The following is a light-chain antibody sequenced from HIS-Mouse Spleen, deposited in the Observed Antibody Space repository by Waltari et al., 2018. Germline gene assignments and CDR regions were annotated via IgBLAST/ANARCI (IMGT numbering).Light chain of an antibody. Sequence: SSELTQDPAVSVALGQTVRSTCQGDSLRSYYASWYQQKPAQAPVLVIYGKNNRPSGIPDRFSGSSSGNTASLTITGAQAEDEADYYCNSRDSSGNHWVFGGGTKLTVL. CDR3: NSRDSSGNHWV. CDR1: SLRSYY. CDR2: GKN. J-gene: IGLJ3*02. V-gene: IGLV3-19*01.